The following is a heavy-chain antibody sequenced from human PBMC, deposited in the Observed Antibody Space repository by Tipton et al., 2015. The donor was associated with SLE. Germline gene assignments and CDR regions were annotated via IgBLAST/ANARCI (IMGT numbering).Heavy chain of an antibody. Sequence: TLSLTCTVSGGSISSSSYYWGWIRQPPGKGLEWIGSIYYSGSTYYNPSLKSRVTISVDTSKNQFSLKLSSVTAADTAVYYCARAGGGDSNWFDPRGQGTLVTVSS. CDR1: GGSISSSSYY. J-gene: IGHJ5*02. CDR3: ARAGGGDSNWFDP. CDR2: IYYSGST. D-gene: IGHD2-21*01. V-gene: IGHV4-39*07.